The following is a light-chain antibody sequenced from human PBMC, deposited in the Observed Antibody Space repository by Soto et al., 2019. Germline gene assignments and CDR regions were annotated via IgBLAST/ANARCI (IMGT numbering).Light chain of an antibody. V-gene: IGLV1-44*01. CDR3: AAWDDSLNGYV. CDR2: SND. J-gene: IGLJ1*01. CDR1: SSNIGSNT. Sequence: QSVMTQSPSASGTPGQRGTISCSGSSSNIGSNTVNWYQQLPGTAPKLLIYSNDQRPSGVPDRFSASKSGTSASLAISGLQSEDEADYYCAAWDDSLNGYVFGTGTKVTVL.